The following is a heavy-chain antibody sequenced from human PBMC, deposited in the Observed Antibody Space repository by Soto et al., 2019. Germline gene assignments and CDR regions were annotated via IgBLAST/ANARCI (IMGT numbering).Heavy chain of an antibody. Sequence: SETLSLTCTVSGGSISSYYWNWIRQPPGKGLEWIGYIYYSGSGSTNYNPSLKSRVTISIDTSKNQFSLKLSSVTAADTAVYYCARSTTGTTYWFDPWGQGTLVTVS. D-gene: IGHD1-1*01. J-gene: IGHJ5*02. CDR3: ARSTTGTTYWFDP. CDR1: GGSISSYY. V-gene: IGHV4-59*01. CDR2: IYYSGSGST.